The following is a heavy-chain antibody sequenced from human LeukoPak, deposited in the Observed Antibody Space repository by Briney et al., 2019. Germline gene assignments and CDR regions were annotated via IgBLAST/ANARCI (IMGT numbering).Heavy chain of an antibody. V-gene: IGHV1-2*02. J-gene: IGHJ4*02. CDR3: ARDTHNYYGSGSYYND. D-gene: IGHD3-10*01. CDR1: GYTFTGYY. CDR2: INPNSGGT. Sequence: GASVKVSCKASGYTFTGYYMHWVRQAPGQGLEWMGWINPNSGGTNYAQKFQGRVTMTRDTSISTAYMELSRLRSDDTAVYYCARDTHNYYGSGSYYNDWGQGTLVTASS.